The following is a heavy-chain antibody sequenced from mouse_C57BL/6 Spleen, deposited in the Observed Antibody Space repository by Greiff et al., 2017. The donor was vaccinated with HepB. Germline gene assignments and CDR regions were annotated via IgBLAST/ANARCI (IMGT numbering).Heavy chain of an antibody. CDR1: GYTFTSYW. V-gene: IGHV1-72*01. D-gene: IGHD2-1*01. CDR3: AREGLLSLDY. Sequence: QVQLQQPGAELVKPGASVKLSCKASGYTFTSYWMHWVKQRPGRGPEWIGRIDPNSGGIKYNEKFKSKATLTVDKPSSTAYMQLSSLTSEDSAVYYCAREGLLSLDYWGQGTTLTVSS. J-gene: IGHJ2*01. CDR2: IDPNSGGI.